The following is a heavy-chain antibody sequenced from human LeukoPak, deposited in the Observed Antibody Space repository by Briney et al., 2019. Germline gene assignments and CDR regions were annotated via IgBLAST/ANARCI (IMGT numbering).Heavy chain of an antibody. CDR1: GFTFSSYD. Sequence: PGGSLRLSCAASGFTFSSYDMHWVRQATGKGLEWVSAIGTAGDTYYPGSVKGRFTISRDNSKNTLYLQMNSLRAEDTAVYYCARASGPFDYWGQGTLVTVSS. V-gene: IGHV3-13*01. CDR2: IGTAGDT. J-gene: IGHJ4*02. CDR3: ARASGPFDY.